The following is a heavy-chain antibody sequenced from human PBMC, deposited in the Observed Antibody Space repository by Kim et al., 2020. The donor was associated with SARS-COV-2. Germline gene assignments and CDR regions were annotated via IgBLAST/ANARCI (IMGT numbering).Heavy chain of an antibody. CDR2: ISYDGSNK. D-gene: IGHD6-13*01. J-gene: IGHJ6*02. V-gene: IGHV3-30*04. Sequence: GGSLRLSCAASGFTFSSYAMHWVRQAPGKGLEWVAVISYDGSNKYYADSVKGRFTISRDNSKNTLYLQMNSLRAEDTAVYYCARDIVHSSSWYDYYYGMDVWGQGTTVTVSS. CDR3: ARDIVHSSSWYDYYYGMDV. CDR1: GFTFSSYA.